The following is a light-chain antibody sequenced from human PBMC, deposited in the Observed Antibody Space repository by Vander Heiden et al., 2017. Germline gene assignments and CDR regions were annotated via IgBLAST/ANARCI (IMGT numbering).Light chain of an antibody. CDR3: MQALQTPPT. CDR1: QSLLHSNGYNY. CDR2: LGS. J-gene: IGKJ1*01. Sequence: DIVMTQSPLSLPVTPGEPASISCRSSQSLLHSNGYNYLDWYLQKPGQSPQRLIDLGSNRASGVPDRFSGSGSGTDFTLKISRVEAEDVGVYYCMQALQTPPTFGQGTKVEIK. V-gene: IGKV2-28*01.